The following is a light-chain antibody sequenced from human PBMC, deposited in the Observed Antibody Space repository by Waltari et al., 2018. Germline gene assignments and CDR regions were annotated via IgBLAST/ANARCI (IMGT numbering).Light chain of an antibody. CDR1: QGIRND. CDR3: LQDYNYPLT. V-gene: IGKV1-6*01. CDR2: AAS. J-gene: IGKJ4*01. Sequence: AIQITQSPSSLSASVGDRVTITCRASQGIRNDLGWYQQKPGEAPKLLIYAASTLQSGVSSRFSGSGSGTDFTLTISSLQPEDFATYYCLQDYNYPLTFGGGTKVEIK.